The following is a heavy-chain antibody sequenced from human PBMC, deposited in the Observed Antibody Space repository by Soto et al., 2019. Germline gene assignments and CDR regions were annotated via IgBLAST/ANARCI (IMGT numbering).Heavy chain of an antibody. V-gene: IGHV4-59*01. CDR2: IYYSGST. D-gene: IGHD1-26*01. CDR3: ARHEQGVGVTGY. CDR1: GGSISSYY. J-gene: IGHJ4*02. Sequence: SETLSLTCTVSGGSISSYYWSWIRQPPGRGLGWIGYIYYSGSTNYNPSLKSRVTISVDTSKNQFSLKLSSVTAADTAVYYCARHEQGVGVTGYWGQGTLVTVSS.